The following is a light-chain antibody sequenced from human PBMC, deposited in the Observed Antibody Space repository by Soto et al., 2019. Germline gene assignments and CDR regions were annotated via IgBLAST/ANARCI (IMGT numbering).Light chain of an antibody. V-gene: IGLV7-46*01. CDR3: LLSYLSHSGGPVV. CDR2: DTS. J-gene: IGLJ2*01. Sequence: QAVVTQEPSLTVSPGGTVTLTCGSSTGAVTSGHYPYWFQQKPGQAPRPLIYDTSNKQSWTPARFSGSLLGGKAALTLSGAQPEDEAEYYCLLSYLSHSGGPVVFGGGTKLTVL. CDR1: TGAVTSGHY.